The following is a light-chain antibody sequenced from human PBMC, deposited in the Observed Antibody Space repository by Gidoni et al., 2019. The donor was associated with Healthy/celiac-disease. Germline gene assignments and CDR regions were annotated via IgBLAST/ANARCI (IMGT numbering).Light chain of an antibody. V-gene: IGKV1-39*01. CDR2: AAS. CDR1: QSISSY. Sequence: DIQMTQSPSSLSASVGDRVTITCRASQSISSYLNWYQQKPGKAPKLLIYAASSLQSGVPSRFSGSGSGTDFTLTISSLQPEDCETYYCQQSYSTPPYTFGQGTKLEIK. J-gene: IGKJ2*01. CDR3: QQSYSTPPYT.